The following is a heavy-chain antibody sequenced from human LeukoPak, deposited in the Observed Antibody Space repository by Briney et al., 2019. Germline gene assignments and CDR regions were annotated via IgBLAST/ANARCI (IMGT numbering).Heavy chain of an antibody. CDR2: ISWNSGSI. D-gene: IGHD2-2*02. J-gene: IGHJ4*02. Sequence: HPGRSLRLSCAVSGFTFEDYAMHWVRQAPGKGLEWVSGISWNSGSIDYADSVKGRFTISRDNAKNSLYLQMNSLRTEDTALYYCAKAGCSSTTCYTNYWGQGTLVTVSS. V-gene: IGHV3-9*01. CDR3: AKAGCSSTTCYTNY. CDR1: GFTFEDYA.